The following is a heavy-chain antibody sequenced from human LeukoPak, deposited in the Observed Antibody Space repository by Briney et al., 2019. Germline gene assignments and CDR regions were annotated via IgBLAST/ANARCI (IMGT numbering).Heavy chain of an antibody. CDR2: IDHSGST. CDR1: NGSISNSTYY. CDR3: ARHVFYSYGDYRFEN. J-gene: IGHJ4*02. V-gene: IGHV4-39*01. Sequence: PSETLSLTCTVSNGSISNSTYYWGWIRQPPGKGLEWIGEIDHSGSTNYNPSLKSRVTISVDTSKNQFSLKLSSVTAADTAVYYCARHVFYSYGDYRFENWGQGTLVTVSS. D-gene: IGHD4-17*01.